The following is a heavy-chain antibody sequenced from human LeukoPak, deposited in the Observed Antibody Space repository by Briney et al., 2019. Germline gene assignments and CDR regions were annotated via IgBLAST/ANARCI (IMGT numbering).Heavy chain of an antibody. Sequence: PGGSLRLSCAASGFTFSNYDMHWVRQATGKGLEWVSAIGTAGDTYYPGSVKGRFTISRENAKNSLYLQMNSLRAGDTAVYYCARSVAMGVLGYYGMDVWGQGPTVTVSS. V-gene: IGHV3-13*01. J-gene: IGHJ6*02. D-gene: IGHD2-8*01. CDR3: ARSVAMGVLGYYGMDV. CDR2: IGTAGDT. CDR1: GFTFSNYD.